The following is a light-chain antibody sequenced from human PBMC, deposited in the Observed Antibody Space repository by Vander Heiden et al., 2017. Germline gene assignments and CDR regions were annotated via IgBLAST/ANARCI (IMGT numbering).Light chain of an antibody. V-gene: IGLV2-14*01. CDR1: SSDVGDYNY. CDR3: SSYTSSSTLV. CDR2: DVS. J-gene: IGLJ2*01. Sequence: HSALTAPASVSGSTGQSTPISCTGTSSDVGDYNYASGYLQHPGKAPKLMIYDVSNRPSGVSNRFSGSKSGNTASLTISGLQAEDEADYYCSSYTSSSTLVFGGGTKLTVL.